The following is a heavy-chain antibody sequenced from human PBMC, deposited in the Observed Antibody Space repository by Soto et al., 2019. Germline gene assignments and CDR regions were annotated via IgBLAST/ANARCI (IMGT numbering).Heavy chain of an antibody. CDR3: AKDLYVQPPSGWFDP. CDR1: GDSVSSNSAA. Sequence: PSQTLSLTCAISGDSVSSNSAAWNWIRQSPSRGLEWLGRTYYRSKWYNDYAVSVKSRITINPDTSKNQFSLQLNSVTPEDTAVYYCAKDLYVQPPSGWFDPWGQGTVVTSPQ. J-gene: IGHJ5*02. CDR2: TYYRSKWYN. V-gene: IGHV6-1*01. D-gene: IGHD1-26*01.